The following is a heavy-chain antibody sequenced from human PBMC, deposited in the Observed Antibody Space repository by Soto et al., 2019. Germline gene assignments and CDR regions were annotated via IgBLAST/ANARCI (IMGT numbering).Heavy chain of an antibody. J-gene: IGHJ4*02. Sequence: QVQLVQSGAEVKKPGASVKVSCKASGYTFTSYYMHWVRQAPGQGLEWMGIINPSGGSTSYAQKFQGRVTMTRDTSTSTVYMELSSLRSEDTAVYYCARDRGYDTQFPWYFDYWGQGTLVTVSS. CDR1: GYTFTSYY. D-gene: IGHD3-9*01. CDR2: INPSGGST. CDR3: ARDRGYDTQFPWYFDY. V-gene: IGHV1-46*01.